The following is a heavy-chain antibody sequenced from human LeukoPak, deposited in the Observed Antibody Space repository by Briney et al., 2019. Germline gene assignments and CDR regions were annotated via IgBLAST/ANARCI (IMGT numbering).Heavy chain of an antibody. J-gene: IGHJ4*02. D-gene: IGHD6-19*01. V-gene: IGHV4-59*08. CDR2: IYYSGSS. CDR1: GGSISSFY. CDR3: ARLRGYSSGLFEY. Sequence: SETLSLTCTVSGGSISSFYWNWIRQPPGKGLEWLGYIYYSGSSNYNPSLKSRITISVDTSKNQFSLNLSSVTAADTAVYYCARLRGYSSGLFEYWGQGTLVTVSS.